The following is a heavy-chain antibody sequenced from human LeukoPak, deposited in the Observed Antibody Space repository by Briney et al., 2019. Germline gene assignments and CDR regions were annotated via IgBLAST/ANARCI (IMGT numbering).Heavy chain of an antibody. V-gene: IGHV4-34*01. J-gene: IGHJ4*02. CDR2: INHSGST. CDR3: ARVIKLRYFDCSTRPRYFDY. D-gene: IGHD3-9*01. CDR1: GGSFSGYY. Sequence: PSETLSLTCAVYGGSFSGYYWSWIRQPPGKGLEWIGEINHSGSTNYNPSLKSRVTISVDTSKNQFSLKLSSVTAADTAVYYCARVIKLRYFDCSTRPRYFDYWGQGTLVTVSS.